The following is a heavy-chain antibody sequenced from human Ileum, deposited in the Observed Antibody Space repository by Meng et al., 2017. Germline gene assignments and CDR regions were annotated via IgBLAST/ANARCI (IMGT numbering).Heavy chain of an antibody. Sequence: EACACRLKPSGTRALPWPVSGGSISTSDWWSWVRQPPGTGLEWMGEIHHSGSTNYNPSLKSRVTISVDKSKNQFSLKLNSVTAADTAVYYCAREWSGSYRHFDYWGQGTLVTVSS. CDR1: GGSISTSDW. CDR2: IHHSGST. D-gene: IGHD1-26*01. V-gene: IGHV4-4*02. CDR3: AREWSGSYRHFDY. J-gene: IGHJ4*02.